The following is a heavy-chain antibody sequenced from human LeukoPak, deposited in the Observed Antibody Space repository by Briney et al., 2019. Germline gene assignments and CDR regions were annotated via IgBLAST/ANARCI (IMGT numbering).Heavy chain of an antibody. Sequence: ASVKVSCKASGYTFTSYGISRERQALGLGLEWMGWISAYNGNTNYAQKFQGRVTMTTDTSTSTAYMELRSLRSDDTAVYYCARQVDTTMALPDYWGQGTLVTVSS. CDR3: ARQVDTTMALPDY. V-gene: IGHV1-18*01. D-gene: IGHD5-18*01. J-gene: IGHJ4*02. CDR2: ISAYNGNT. CDR1: GYTFTSYG.